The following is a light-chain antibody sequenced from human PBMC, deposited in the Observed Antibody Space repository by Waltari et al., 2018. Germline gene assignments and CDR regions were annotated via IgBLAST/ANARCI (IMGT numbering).Light chain of an antibody. CDR1: QSVSSSY. CDR3: QQHGTSPFT. Sequence: EIVLTQSPGTLSLSPGERATLSCRASQSVSSSYLAWYQRKPGQAPRLLIYGASSRATGIPDRISGSGSGTDFTLTLSSLEPEDFAVYYCQQHGTSPFTFGQGTKVEIK. V-gene: IGKV3-20*01. CDR2: GAS. J-gene: IGKJ2*01.